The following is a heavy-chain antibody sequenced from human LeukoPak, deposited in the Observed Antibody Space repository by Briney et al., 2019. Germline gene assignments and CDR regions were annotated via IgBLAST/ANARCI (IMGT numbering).Heavy chain of an antibody. V-gene: IGHV3-23*01. CDR2: ISGNGAHP. D-gene: IGHD3-22*01. CDR3: AKAIDNRGYYFERGADF. Sequence: GGSLRLSCEASEFILSSYAMSWVRQAPGKGLEWVSRISGNGAHPYYADSVRGRFTISRDFSSNAVHLQMSSLRVEETAEYFCAKAIDNRGYYFERGADFWGQGTMVTVYS. J-gene: IGHJ4*02. CDR1: EFILSSYA.